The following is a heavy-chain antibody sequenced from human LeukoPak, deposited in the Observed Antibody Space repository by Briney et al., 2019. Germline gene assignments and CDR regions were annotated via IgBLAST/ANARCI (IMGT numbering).Heavy chain of an antibody. CDR2: INPNSGGT. Sequence: GASVKVSCKASGYAFTGYYMHWVRQAPGHGLEWMGWINPNSGGTNYAQKFQGRVAMTRDTSISTAYMELSRLRSDDTAVYYCARGIRRGYSYGYGYWGQGTLVTVSS. J-gene: IGHJ4*02. V-gene: IGHV1-2*02. CDR3: ARGIRRGYSYGYGY. CDR1: GYAFTGYY. D-gene: IGHD5-18*01.